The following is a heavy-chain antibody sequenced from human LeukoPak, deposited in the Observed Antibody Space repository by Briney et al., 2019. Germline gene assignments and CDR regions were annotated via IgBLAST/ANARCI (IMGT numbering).Heavy chain of an antibody. CDR3: AKGFMIRGVIYFDY. V-gene: IGHV3-23*01. CDR2: ISGSGDNT. D-gene: IGHD3-10*01. J-gene: IGHJ4*02. CDR1: GFTFSSYG. Sequence: GGSLRLSCAASGFTFSSYGMSWVRQAPGKGLEWVSAISGSGDNTYYADSVKGRFTISRDNSKNTLYLQMNSLRAEDMAVYYCAKGFMIRGVIYFDYWGQGTLVTVSS.